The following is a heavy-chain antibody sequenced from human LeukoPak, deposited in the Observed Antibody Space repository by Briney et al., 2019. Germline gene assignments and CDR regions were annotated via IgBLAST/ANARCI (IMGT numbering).Heavy chain of an antibody. CDR2: IYTSGST. J-gene: IGHJ4*02. V-gene: IGHV4-61*02. Sequence: SQTLSLTCTVSGGSISSGSYYWSWIRQPAGKGLEWIGRIYTSGSTNYNPSLKSRVTISVDTSKNQFSLKLSSVTAADTAVYYCARDNSIFGVGFDCWGQGTLVTVSS. CDR3: ARDNSIFGVGFDC. CDR1: GGSISSGSYY. D-gene: IGHD3-3*01.